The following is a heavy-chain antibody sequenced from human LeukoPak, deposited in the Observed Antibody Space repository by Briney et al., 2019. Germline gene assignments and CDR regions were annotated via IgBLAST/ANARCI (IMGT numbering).Heavy chain of an antibody. J-gene: IGHJ4*02. CDR2: MFHSGST. V-gene: IGHV4-4*02. CDR3: AKGGGWLYYFDY. CDR1: GGSISSSNW. D-gene: IGHD5-24*01. Sequence: SETLSLTCAVSGGSISSSNWWSWVRQPPGKGLEWIGEMFHSGSTKYNPSLKSRVTISVDTSKNQFSLKLNSVTAADTAVYYCAKGGGWLYYFDYWGQGTLVTVSS.